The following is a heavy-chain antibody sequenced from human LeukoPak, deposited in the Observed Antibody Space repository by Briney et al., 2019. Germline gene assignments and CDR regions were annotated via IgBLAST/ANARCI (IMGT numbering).Heavy chain of an antibody. CDR1: GFTFSSYG. V-gene: IGHV3-23*01. CDR3: AKDLTGKPDS. Sequence: GGSLRLSCAASGFTFSSYGMSWVRQAPGKGLEWVSAISGSGGSTYYADSVQGRFTISRDNSKNTLYLHMNSLRVEDTAVYYCAKDLTGKPDSWGQGTLVTVSS. J-gene: IGHJ4*02. CDR2: ISGSGGST.